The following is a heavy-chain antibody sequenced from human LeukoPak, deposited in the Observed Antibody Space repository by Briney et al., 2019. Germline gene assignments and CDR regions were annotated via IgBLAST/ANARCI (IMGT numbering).Heavy chain of an antibody. CDR1: GFTFSDYT. V-gene: IGHV3-64*01. Sequence: GGSLRLSCAASGFTFSDYTMRWVRQAPGKRLEYFSAITSNGGNIHYANSVKGRFTISRDNSKNSLYLQMSGLRTEDMAVYHCARVKAGATISDFYYYYMDVWGKGTTVTVSS. J-gene: IGHJ6*03. CDR2: ITSNGGNI. CDR3: ARVKAGATISDFYYYYMDV. D-gene: IGHD1-26*01.